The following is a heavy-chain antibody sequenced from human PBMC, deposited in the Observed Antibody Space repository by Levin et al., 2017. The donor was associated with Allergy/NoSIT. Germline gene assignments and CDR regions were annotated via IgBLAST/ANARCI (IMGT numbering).Heavy chain of an antibody. D-gene: IGHD3-10*01. J-gene: IGHJ4*02. CDR1: GFTFSNSA. CDR2: ISASGNNI. CDR3: AKVRGAVPWGGFDS. Sequence: LSLTCAASGFTFSNSAMSWVRQAPGKGLEWVSGISASGNNIYYADSVKGQFTISRDDSKNTLYLRMNNLLAEDTAVYYCAKVRGAVPWGGFDSWGQGTLVTVSS. V-gene: IGHV3-23*01.